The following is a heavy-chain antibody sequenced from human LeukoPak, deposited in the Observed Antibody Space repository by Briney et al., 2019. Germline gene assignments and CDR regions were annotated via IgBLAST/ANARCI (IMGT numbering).Heavy chain of an antibody. V-gene: IGHV3-11*04. Sequence: PGGSLRLSCAASGFTFSDYYMSWIRQAPGKGPEWVSYISSSGSTIYYADSVKGRFTISRDNAKNSLYLQMNSLRAEDTAVYYCARVGLAGVYSFHIWGQGTMVTVSS. CDR2: ISSSGSTI. CDR1: GFTFSDYY. CDR3: ARVGLAGVYSFHI. D-gene: IGHD2-15*01. J-gene: IGHJ3*02.